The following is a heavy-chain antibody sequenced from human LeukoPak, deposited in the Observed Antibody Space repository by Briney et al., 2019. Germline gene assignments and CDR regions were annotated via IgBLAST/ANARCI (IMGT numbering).Heavy chain of an antibody. J-gene: IGHJ4*02. CDR3: ARGSRWSRDFGY. Sequence: SETLSPTCTVSGGSISSYYWSWIRRPPEKGLEWIGFISYTGSTNYNPSLKSRVTMSVDTSKNQFSLKLRSVTAADTAVYYCARGSRWSRDFGYWGQGTLVTVSS. V-gene: IGHV4-59*12. D-gene: IGHD2-8*01. CDR2: ISYTGST. CDR1: GGSISSYY.